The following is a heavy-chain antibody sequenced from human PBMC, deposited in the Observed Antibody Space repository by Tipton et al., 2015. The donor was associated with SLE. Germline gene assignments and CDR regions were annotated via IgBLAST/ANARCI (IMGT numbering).Heavy chain of an antibody. CDR2: IDPSDSYT. D-gene: IGHD6-13*01. J-gene: IGHJ3*02. Sequence: QSGAEVQKPGESLRISCKGSGYNFTTSWISWVRQMPGKGLEWMGRIDPSDSYTTYGPSFEGHVTISVDKSITTAYLQWSSLKASDTAMYYCARRGSSWYLGNAFDIWGQGTTVTVSS. CDR3: ARRGSSWYLGNAFDI. CDR1: GYNFTTSW. V-gene: IGHV5-10-1*01.